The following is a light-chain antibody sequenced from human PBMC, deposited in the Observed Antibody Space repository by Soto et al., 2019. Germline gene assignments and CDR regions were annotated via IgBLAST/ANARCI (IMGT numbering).Light chain of an antibody. J-gene: IGKJ1*01. V-gene: IGKV3-20*01. CDR1: QSVTSSS. Sequence: EIVLTQSPGTLSLSPGERATLSCRASQSVTSSSLAWYQHKPGQAPRLLIYGASSRATGIPDRFSGSGSGTDSTLTISRLAPEDCAVYFCQHYGRSPRTFGRGTKVEIK. CDR3: QHYGRSPRT. CDR2: GAS.